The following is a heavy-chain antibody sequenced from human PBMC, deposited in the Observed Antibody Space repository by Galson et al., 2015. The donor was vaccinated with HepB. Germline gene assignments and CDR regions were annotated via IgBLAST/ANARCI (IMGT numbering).Heavy chain of an antibody. V-gene: IGHV3-11*05. D-gene: IGHD1-14*01. Sequence: SLRLSCATSGFTFSGSAMHWVRQAPGKGLEWVSYISSSSSYTNYADSVKGRFTISRDNAKNSLYLQMNSLRAEDTAVYYCARAGNQINYWGQGTLVTVSS. CDR2: ISSSSSYT. J-gene: IGHJ4*02. CDR1: GFTFSGSA. CDR3: ARAGNQINY.